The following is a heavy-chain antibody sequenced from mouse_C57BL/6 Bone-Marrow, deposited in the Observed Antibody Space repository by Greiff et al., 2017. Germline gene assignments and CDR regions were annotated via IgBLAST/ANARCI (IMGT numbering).Heavy chain of an antibody. CDR1: GYTFTSYG. Sequence: VKLQESGAELARPGASVKLSCKASGYTFTSYGISWVKQRTGQGLEWIGEIYPRSGNTYYNEKFKGKATLTADKSSCTAYMELRSLTSEDSAVYFCARWVTTVVSHFGDWGQGTTLTVSS. CDR2: IYPRSGNT. J-gene: IGHJ2*01. V-gene: IGHV1-81*01. D-gene: IGHD1-1*01. CDR3: ARWVTTVVSHFGD.